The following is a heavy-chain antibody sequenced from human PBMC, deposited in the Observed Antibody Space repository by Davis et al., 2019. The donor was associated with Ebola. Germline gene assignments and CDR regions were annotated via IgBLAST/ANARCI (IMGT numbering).Heavy chain of an antibody. J-gene: IGHJ2*01. CDR3: ARDSIAVAGTRYFDL. CDR2: IWYDGSNK. CDR1: GFTFSSYG. D-gene: IGHD6-19*01. Sequence: GESLKISCAASGFTFSSYGMHWVRQAPGKGLEWVAVIWYDGSNKYYADSVKGRFTISRDNSKNTLYLQMNSLRAEDTAVYYCARDSIAVAGTRYFDLWGRGTLVTVSS. V-gene: IGHV3-33*01.